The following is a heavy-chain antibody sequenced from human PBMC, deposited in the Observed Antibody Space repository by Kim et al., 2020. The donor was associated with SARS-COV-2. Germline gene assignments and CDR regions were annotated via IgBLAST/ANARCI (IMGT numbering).Heavy chain of an antibody. J-gene: IGHJ4*02. CDR1: GGSFVAYH. CDR2: INHRGTT. CDR3: ARGRVFDWLLNRMLNAEFDS. V-gene: IGHV4-34*01. Sequence: SETLSLTCAVYGGSFVAYHWSWIRQPPGKGLEWIGEINHRGTTSYNPSLKSGVTLSVDTSKSQFSLKVTSVTAADTAMYYCARGRVFDWLLNRMLNAEFDSWGQGTLVTVSS. D-gene: IGHD3-9*01.